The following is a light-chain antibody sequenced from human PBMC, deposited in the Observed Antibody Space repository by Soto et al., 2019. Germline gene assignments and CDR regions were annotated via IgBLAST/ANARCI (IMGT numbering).Light chain of an antibody. CDR1: QGISNY. CDR3: QKYNHAPT. Sequence: DIQMTQSPSSLSASVGDRVTITCRASQGISNYLAWYQQKPGKVPELLIYAAYTLQSGVPSRFSGSGSGTDFTLTISSLQPEGVATYYCQKYNHAPTFGGGTKVEIK. V-gene: IGKV1-27*01. CDR2: AAY. J-gene: IGKJ4*01.